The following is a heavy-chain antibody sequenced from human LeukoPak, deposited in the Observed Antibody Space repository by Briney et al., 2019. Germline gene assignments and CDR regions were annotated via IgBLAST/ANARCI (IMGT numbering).Heavy chain of an antibody. CDR3: AAMLRRWFGEPIAY. J-gene: IGHJ4*02. CDR2: IIPILGIA. V-gene: IGHV1-69*04. D-gene: IGHD3-10*01. CDR1: GGTFSSYA. Sequence: ASVKVSCKASGGTFSSYAISWVRQAPGQGLEWMGRIIPILGIANYAQKFQGRVTITADKSTSTAYMELSSLRSEDTAVYYCAAMLRRWFGEPIAYWGQGTLVTVSS.